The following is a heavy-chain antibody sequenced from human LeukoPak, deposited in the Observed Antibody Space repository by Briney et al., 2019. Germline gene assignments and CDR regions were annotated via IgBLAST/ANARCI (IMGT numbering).Heavy chain of an antibody. J-gene: IGHJ4*02. CDR1: GGTFSSYA. CDR3: ARDMVRAVAGSSFDY. CDR2: ISAYNGNT. Sequence: ASVKVSCKASGGTFSSYAISWVRQAPGQGLEWMGWISAYNGNTNYAQKLQGRVTMTTDTSTSTAYMELRSLRSDDTAVYYCARDMVRAVAGSSFDYWGQGTLVTVSS. V-gene: IGHV1-18*01. D-gene: IGHD6-19*01.